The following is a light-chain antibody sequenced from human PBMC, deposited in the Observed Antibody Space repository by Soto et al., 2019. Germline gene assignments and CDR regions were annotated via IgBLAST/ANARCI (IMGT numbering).Light chain of an antibody. CDR1: TGDIGAFNY. CDR3: STYTTSSTLVV. V-gene: IGLV2-14*01. CDR2: EVT. Sequence: QSVLTQPPSASGSPGQSVTISCTGTTGDIGAFNYVSWYQHHPGKAPKLMIYEVTNRPSGVSNRFSGSKSGNTASLTISGLQAEDEGDYYCSTYTTSSTLVVFGGGTKLTVL. J-gene: IGLJ2*01.